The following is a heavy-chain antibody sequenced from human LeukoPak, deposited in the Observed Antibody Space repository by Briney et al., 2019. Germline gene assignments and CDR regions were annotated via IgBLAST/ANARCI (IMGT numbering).Heavy chain of an antibody. D-gene: IGHD3-22*01. Sequence: GGSLRLSCAASGFTFSSYAMSWVRQAPGKGLEWVSAISGSGGSTYYADSVKGRFTISRDNSKNTLYLQMNSLRAEDTAVYYCAKAPYDSSGYYYDHHYFDYWGQGTLVAVSS. J-gene: IGHJ4*02. CDR1: GFTFSSYA. CDR3: AKAPYDSSGYYYDHHYFDY. CDR2: ISGSGGST. V-gene: IGHV3-23*01.